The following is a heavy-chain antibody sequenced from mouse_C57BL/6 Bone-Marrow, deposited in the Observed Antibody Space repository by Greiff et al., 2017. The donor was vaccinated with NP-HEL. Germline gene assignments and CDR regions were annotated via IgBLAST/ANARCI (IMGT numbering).Heavy chain of an antibody. CDR2: ISSGGSYT. J-gene: IGHJ3*01. CDR1: GFTFSSYG. V-gene: IGHV5-6*01. Sequence: EVHLVESGGDLVKPGGSLKLSCAASGFTFSSYGMSWVRQTPDKRLEWVATISSGGSYTYYPDSVKGRFTISRDNAKNTLYLQRSSLKSEDTAMYYGARNYDYEAWFAYWGQGTRVTVSA. CDR3: ARNYDYEAWFAY. D-gene: IGHD2-4*01.